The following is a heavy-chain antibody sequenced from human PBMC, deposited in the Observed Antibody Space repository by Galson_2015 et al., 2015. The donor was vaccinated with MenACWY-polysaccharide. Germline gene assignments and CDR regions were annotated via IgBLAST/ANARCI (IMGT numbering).Heavy chain of an antibody. V-gene: IGHV3-23*01. D-gene: IGHD2-2*01. CDR1: GFTFSSYA. Sequence: SLRLSCAASGFTFSSYAMRWVRQAPEKGLEWVSDISGGGDSTNYADSVKGRFTISRDNSKNTLYLQMNNLRAEDTAVYHCAKDHRYSSTWHATDYWGQGTLVTVSS. CDR2: ISGGGDST. J-gene: IGHJ4*02. CDR3: AKDHRYSSTWHATDY.